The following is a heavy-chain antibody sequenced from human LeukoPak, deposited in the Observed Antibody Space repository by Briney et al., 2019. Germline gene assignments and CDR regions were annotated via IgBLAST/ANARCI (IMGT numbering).Heavy chain of an antibody. J-gene: IGHJ4*02. D-gene: IGHD5-24*01. Sequence: GGSLRLSCAASGFIFSSYGMHWVRQAPGKGLEWVAFIRYDGSNKDYVDSVKGRFTISRDNSKNSLYLQMNSLRAEDTAVYYCAREGREGYGFDYWGQGTLVTVSS. V-gene: IGHV3-30*02. CDR2: IRYDGSNK. CDR3: AREGREGYGFDY. CDR1: GFIFSSYG.